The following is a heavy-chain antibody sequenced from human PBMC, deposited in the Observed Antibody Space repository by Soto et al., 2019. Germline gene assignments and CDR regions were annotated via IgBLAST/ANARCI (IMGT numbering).Heavy chain of an antibody. CDR3: ARPEYSSSSGWFDP. Sequence: ETLSLTCAVYGGSFSGYYWSWIRQPPGKGLEWIGEINHSGSTNYNPSLKSRVTISVDTSKNQFSLKLSSVTAADTAVYYCARPEYSSSSGWFDPWGQG. V-gene: IGHV4-34*01. CDR2: INHSGST. J-gene: IGHJ5*02. CDR1: GGSFSGYY. D-gene: IGHD6-6*01.